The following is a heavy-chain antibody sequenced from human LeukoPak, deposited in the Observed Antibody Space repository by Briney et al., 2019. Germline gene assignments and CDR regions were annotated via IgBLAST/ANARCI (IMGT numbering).Heavy chain of an antibody. CDR1: GFTFSSYS. CDR3: ARSSPQQSRDAFDI. J-gene: IGHJ3*02. V-gene: IGHV3-48*01. D-gene: IGHD6-13*01. Sequence: PGGSLRLSCAASGFTFSSYSMNWVRQAPGKGLEWVSYISSSSSTIYYADSVKGRFTISRDNAKNSLYLQMNSLRAEDTAVYYCARSSPQQSRDAFDIWGQGTTVTVSS. CDR2: ISSSSSTI.